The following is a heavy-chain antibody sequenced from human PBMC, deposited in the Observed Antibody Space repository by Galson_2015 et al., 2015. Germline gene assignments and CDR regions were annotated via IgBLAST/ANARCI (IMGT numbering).Heavy chain of an antibody. Sequence: LRLSCAASGFTFSSYAMSWVRQAPGKGLEWVSAISGSGGSTYYADSVKGRFTISRDNSKNTLYLQMNSLRAEDTAVYYCAKTRASTGTTLSFDYWGQGTLVTVSS. CDR3: AKTRASTGTTLSFDY. V-gene: IGHV3-23*01. D-gene: IGHD1-7*01. CDR1: GFTFSSYA. CDR2: ISGSGGST. J-gene: IGHJ4*02.